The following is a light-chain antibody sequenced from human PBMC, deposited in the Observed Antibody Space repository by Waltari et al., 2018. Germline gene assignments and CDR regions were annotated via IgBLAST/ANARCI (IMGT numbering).Light chain of an antibody. CDR3: QQRSSWPYT. V-gene: IGKV3-11*01. Sequence: EIVLTQSPATLSLSPGERATLSCRASQRISNYLAWYQQKPGLAPRLLIYDTSNRATGIPARVSGGGSGTDFTLTIISLAPEDFAVYYCQQRSSWPYTFGQGTKLEI. J-gene: IGKJ2*01. CDR2: DTS. CDR1: QRISNY.